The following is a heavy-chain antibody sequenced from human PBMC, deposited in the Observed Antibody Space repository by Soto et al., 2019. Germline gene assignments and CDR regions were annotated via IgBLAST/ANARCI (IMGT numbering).Heavy chain of an antibody. CDR1: GFTFSSFG. Sequence: GGSLRLSCAASGFTFSSFGMHWVRQAPGKGLEWVSSISSSSSYIYYADSVKGRFTISRDNAKNSLYLQMNSLRAEDTAVYYCARVRVVKGNDAFDIWGQGTMVTVSS. V-gene: IGHV3-21*01. D-gene: IGHD3-3*01. J-gene: IGHJ3*02. CDR2: ISSSSSYI. CDR3: ARVRVVKGNDAFDI.